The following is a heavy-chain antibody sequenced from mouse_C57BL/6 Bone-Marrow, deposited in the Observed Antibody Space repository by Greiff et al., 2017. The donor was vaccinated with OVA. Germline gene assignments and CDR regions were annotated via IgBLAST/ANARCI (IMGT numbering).Heavy chain of an antibody. CDR2: IYPGSGST. CDR3: AGTGSEYFDV. J-gene: IGHJ1*03. Sequence: QVQLQQPGAELVKPGASVTMSCKASGYTFTSYWITWVKQRPGQGLEWIGDIYPGSGSTNYNEKFKSKATLTVDTSSSTAYMQLSSLTSEDSAVYYCAGTGSEYFDVWGTGTTVTVSS. D-gene: IGHD4-1*01. CDR1: GYTFTSYW. V-gene: IGHV1-55*01.